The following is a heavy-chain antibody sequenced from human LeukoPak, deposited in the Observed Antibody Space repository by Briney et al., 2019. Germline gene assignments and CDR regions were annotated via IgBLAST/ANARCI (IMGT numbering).Heavy chain of an antibody. CDR1: GFTFSSYA. Sequence: GGSLRLSCAGSGFTFSSYAMSWVRQAPGKGLEWVSAISRSGGSTYYADSVKGRFTISRDNSKNTLYLQMNSLRAEDTAVYYYAKSSGWYEGFDYWGQRTLVTVSS. J-gene: IGHJ4*02. CDR3: AKSSGWYEGFDY. V-gene: IGHV3-23*01. D-gene: IGHD6-19*01. CDR2: ISRSGGST.